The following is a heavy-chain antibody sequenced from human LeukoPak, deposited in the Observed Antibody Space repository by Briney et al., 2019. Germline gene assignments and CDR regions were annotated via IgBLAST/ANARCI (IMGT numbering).Heavy chain of an antibody. V-gene: IGHV4-59*01. J-gene: IGHJ6*03. CDR1: GGSISSYY. CDR2: IYYSGST. CDR3: ARVADPLYYYYYMDV. Sequence: PSETLSLTCTVSGGSISSYYWSWTRQPPGKGLEWIGNIYYSGSTNYNPSLKSRVTISVDTSKNQFSLKLSSVTAADTAVYYCARVADPLYYYYYMDVWAKGPRSPSP.